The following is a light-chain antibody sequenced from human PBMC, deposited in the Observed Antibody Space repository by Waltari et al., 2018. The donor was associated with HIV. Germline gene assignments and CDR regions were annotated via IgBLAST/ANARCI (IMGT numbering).Light chain of an antibody. CDR2: DTN. CDR3: QTFDTSLSGFVV. Sequence: QSVLTQPPSVSGAPGQRVTISCTGSRSNLGALSDVHWYQQLPGAAPKLLIYDTNTRPSGVPDRFSGSKCGTSASLAIAGLQADDEAVYYCQTFDTSLSGFVVFGGGTKLTVL. CDR1: RSNLGALSD. V-gene: IGLV1-40*01. J-gene: IGLJ2*01.